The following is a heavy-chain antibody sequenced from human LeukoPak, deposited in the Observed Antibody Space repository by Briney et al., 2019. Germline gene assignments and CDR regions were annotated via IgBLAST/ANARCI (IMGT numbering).Heavy chain of an antibody. CDR3: ASGGYCSSTNCYWDY. J-gene: IGHJ4*02. CDR1: GFTFSSYS. Sequence: GGSLRLSCAASGFTFSSYSMNWVRRAPGKGLEWVSSISSTSSYIYYADSAKGRFTVSRDNAKNSVYLQMNSLRAEDTAMYYCASGGYCSSTNCYWDYWGQGTLVTVSS. D-gene: IGHD2-2*03. V-gene: IGHV3-21*01. CDR2: ISSTSSYI.